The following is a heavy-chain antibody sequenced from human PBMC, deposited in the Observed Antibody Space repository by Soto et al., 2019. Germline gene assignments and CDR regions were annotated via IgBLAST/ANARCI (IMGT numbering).Heavy chain of an antibody. CDR3: ARVTDYGYCSSTSCYAGTF. Sequence: RASVKVSCKASGYTFTSYYMHWVRQAPGQGLEWMGIINPSGGSTSYAQKFQGRVTMTRDTSTSTAYMELSSLRSDDTAVYYCARVTDYGYCSSTSCYAGTFWGQGTLVTVSS. V-gene: IGHV1-46*01. D-gene: IGHD2-2*01. CDR2: INPSGGST. J-gene: IGHJ4*02. CDR1: GYTFTSYY.